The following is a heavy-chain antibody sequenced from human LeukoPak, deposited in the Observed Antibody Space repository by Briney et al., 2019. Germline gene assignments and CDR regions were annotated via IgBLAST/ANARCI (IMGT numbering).Heavy chain of an antibody. CDR1: GYTFTSFY. CDR3: ARDPLPVRGATYYFDY. CDR2: INPSGGST. Sequence: ASVKVSCKASGYTFTSFYMHWARQAPGQGLEWMGIINPSGGSTSYAQKFQGRVTMTRDISTSTVYIELSSLRSEDTAVYYCARDPLPVRGATYYFDYWGQGTLVTVSS. J-gene: IGHJ4*02. D-gene: IGHD3-10*01. V-gene: IGHV1-46*01.